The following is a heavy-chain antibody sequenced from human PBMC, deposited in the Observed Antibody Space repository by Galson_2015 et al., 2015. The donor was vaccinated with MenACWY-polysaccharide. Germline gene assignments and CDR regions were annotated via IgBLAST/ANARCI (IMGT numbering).Heavy chain of an antibody. J-gene: IGHJ3*02. V-gene: IGHV3-9*01. D-gene: IGHD4-17*01. Sequence: SLRLSCAASGFTFDDYDMHWVRQAPGKGLEWVSGISWNRGALGYADSVKGRFTISRDNAKKSLYLQMISPRTEDTALYYCAKGKKYYGAGDAFDIWGQGTMVTVSS. CDR2: ISWNRGAL. CDR3: AKGKKYYGAGDAFDI. CDR1: GFTFDDYD.